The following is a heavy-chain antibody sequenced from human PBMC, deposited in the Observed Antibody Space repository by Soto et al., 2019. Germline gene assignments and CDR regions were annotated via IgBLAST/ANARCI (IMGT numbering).Heavy chain of an antibody. Sequence: QVQLQESGPGLVKPSQTLSLTCTVSGGSISSGGYYWSWIRQHPGKGLEWIGYIYYSGSTYYNPSLKSRGTISVDTSKNQFSLRLRSVTAADTAVYYCAISSGYADWFDPWGQGTLVTVSS. CDR3: AISSGYADWFDP. CDR1: GGSISSGGYY. V-gene: IGHV4-31*03. CDR2: IYYSGST. J-gene: IGHJ5*02. D-gene: IGHD3-22*01.